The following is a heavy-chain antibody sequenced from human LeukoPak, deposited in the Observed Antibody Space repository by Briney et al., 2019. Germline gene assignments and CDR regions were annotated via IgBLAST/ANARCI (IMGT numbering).Heavy chain of an antibody. D-gene: IGHD5-18*01. CDR2: ISSSGGST. CDR1: GFTFSSYS. V-gene: IGHV3-23*01. J-gene: IGHJ4*02. Sequence: GGSLRLSCAASGFTFSSYSMSWVRQAPGKGLEWVSAISSSGGSTYYADSVKGRFTTSRDNSKNTLYLQMNSLRAEDTAVYYCAKIQGYYFDYWGKGTLVTVSS. CDR3: AKIQGYYFDY.